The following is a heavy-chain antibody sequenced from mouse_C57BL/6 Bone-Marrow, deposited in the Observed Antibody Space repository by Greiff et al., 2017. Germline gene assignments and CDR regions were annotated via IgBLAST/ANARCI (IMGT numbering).Heavy chain of an antibody. CDR1: GYTFTSYW. CDR2: IDPSDSYT. V-gene: IGHV1-50*01. J-gene: IGHJ1*03. Sequence: QVQLQQPGAELVKPGASVKLSCKASGYTFTSYWLQWVKQRPGQGLEWIGEIDPSDSYTHYNQKFKGKATLTVDPSSSTAYMQLISLTSEDSAVYYCARWANWVYWYFDVWGTGTTDTVSS. D-gene: IGHD4-1*01. CDR3: ARWANWVYWYFDV.